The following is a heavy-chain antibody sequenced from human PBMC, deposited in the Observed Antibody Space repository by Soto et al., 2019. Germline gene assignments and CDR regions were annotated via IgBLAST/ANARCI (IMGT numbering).Heavy chain of an antibody. Sequence: ASVKVSCKASGYTFTSYYMHWVRQAPGQGLEWMGIINPSGGSTSYAQKFQGRVTMTRDTSTSTVYMELSSLRSEDTAVYYCARQYDFWSGYYGTRGGDYYYGTDVWGQGTTVTVS. V-gene: IGHV1-46*01. CDR1: GYTFTSYY. J-gene: IGHJ6*02. CDR2: INPSGGST. D-gene: IGHD3-3*01. CDR3: ARQYDFWSGYYGTRGGDYYYGTDV.